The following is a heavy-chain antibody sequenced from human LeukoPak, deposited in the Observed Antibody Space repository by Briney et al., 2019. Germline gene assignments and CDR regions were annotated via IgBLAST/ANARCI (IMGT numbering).Heavy chain of an antibody. D-gene: IGHD3-10*01. CDR2: INPNSGGT. CDR3: ARNGIGVWFGELSYYMDV. V-gene: IGHV1-2*02. Sequence: ASVKVSCKASGYTFTGYYMHWVRQAPGQGLEWMGWINPNSGGTNYAQKFQGRVTMTRDTSISTAYMELSRLRSDDTAVYYCARNGIGVWFGELSYYMDVWGKGTTVTISS. CDR1: GYTFTGYY. J-gene: IGHJ6*03.